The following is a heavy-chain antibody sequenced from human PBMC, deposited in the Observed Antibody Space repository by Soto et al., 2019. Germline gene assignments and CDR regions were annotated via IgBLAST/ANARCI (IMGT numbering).Heavy chain of an antibody. J-gene: IGHJ4*02. CDR3: AKEGGKWELLPYVGY. CDR1: GFTFSSYG. Sequence: TGGSLRLSCAASGFTFSSYGMHWVRQAPGKGLEWVAVISYDGSNKYYADSVKGRFTISRDNSKNTLYLQMNSLRAEDTAVYYCAKEGGKWELLPYVGYWGQGTLVTVSS. D-gene: IGHD1-26*01. V-gene: IGHV3-30*18. CDR2: ISYDGSNK.